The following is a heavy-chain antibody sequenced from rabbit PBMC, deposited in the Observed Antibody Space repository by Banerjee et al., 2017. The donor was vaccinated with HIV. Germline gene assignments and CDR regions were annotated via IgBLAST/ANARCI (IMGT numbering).Heavy chain of an antibody. V-gene: IGHV1S43*01. Sequence: QEQLVASGGGLVKPEGSLTLTCTASGFSFSSSYYMCWVRQAPGKGLEWIACSNTSTGNTVYASWVNGRFTISSDDGQNTVDLQMNSLTAADTAAYFCARDAYGYGGHAFGGMDLWGPGTLVTVS. CDR3: ARDAYGYGGHAFGGMDL. J-gene: IGHJ6*01. CDR1: GFSFSSSYY. CDR2: SNTSTGNT. D-gene: IGHD6-1*01.